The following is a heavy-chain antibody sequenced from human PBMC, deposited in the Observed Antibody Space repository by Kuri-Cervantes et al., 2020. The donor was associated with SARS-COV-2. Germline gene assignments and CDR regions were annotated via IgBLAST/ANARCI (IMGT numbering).Heavy chain of an antibody. CDR1: GFTFSSYS. D-gene: IGHD1-1*01. CDR3: ARPAETGTRFDY. J-gene: IGHJ4*02. CDR2: ISSSSSYI. Sequence: GESLKISCAASGFTFSSYSMNWVRQAPGKGLEWVSSISSSSSYIYYADSVKGRFTISRDNAKNSLYLQMNSLRAEDTAVYYCARPAETGTRFDYWCQGTLVTVSS. V-gene: IGHV3-21*01.